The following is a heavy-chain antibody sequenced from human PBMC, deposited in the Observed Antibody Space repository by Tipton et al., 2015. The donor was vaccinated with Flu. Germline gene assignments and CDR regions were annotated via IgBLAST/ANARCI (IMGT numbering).Heavy chain of an antibody. D-gene: IGHD3-16*01. V-gene: IGHV4-39*07. J-gene: IGHJ4*02. CDR2: LYDSGIT. Sequence: TLSLTCTVFGGSIGSSTYYWGWIRQPPGKGLEWIGSLYDSGITYYNPSLKSRVTISLDTSKNQFSLKLISVTAADTGVYYCARSSSAYDYVWGGSYYFDFWGQGTLVTVSS. CDR1: GGSIGSSTYY. CDR3: ARSSSAYDYVWGGSYYFDF.